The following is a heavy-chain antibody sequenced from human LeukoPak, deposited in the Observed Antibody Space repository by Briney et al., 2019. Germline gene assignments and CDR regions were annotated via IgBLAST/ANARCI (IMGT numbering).Heavy chain of an antibody. J-gene: IGHJ3*02. CDR2: INPNNGGT. CDR1: GYTFSGYY. CDR3: AGEDNSSGYRPFDI. Sequence: ASVKVSCKASGYTFSGYYIHWVRQAPGHGLEWMGRINPNNGGTNYAQKFQGRVTMTRDMSMSTAYMELSRLRSDGTAVYYCAGEDNSSGYRPFDIWGQGTMVTVPS. D-gene: IGHD3-22*01. V-gene: IGHV1-2*06.